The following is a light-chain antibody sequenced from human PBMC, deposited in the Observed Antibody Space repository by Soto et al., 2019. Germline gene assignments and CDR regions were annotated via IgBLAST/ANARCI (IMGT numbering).Light chain of an antibody. Sequence: DIQMTQSPSTLSASVGDTVTITCRASQNINGWLAWYQQRPGKAPKLLIYKSSHLEGGVPSRFSGSGSGTEFTLTIDSLQPDDFATYYCQQYDTYWTFGQGTKVEIK. CDR3: QQYDTYWT. J-gene: IGKJ1*01. CDR1: QNINGW. CDR2: KSS. V-gene: IGKV1-5*03.